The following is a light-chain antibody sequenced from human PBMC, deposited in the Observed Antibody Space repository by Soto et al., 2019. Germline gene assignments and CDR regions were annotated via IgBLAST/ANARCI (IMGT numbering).Light chain of an antibody. V-gene: IGKV3-20*01. CDR3: QQYGGVPFT. J-gene: IGKJ4*01. CDR2: VAS. CDR1: QSVTDNY. Sequence: EVVLTQSPGTLSLSPGERATLSCRASQSVTDNYLAWYQQKPGQAPRLLIYVASSRATGIPDRFSGSGSGTDFTLTISRLEPEDLAVYYCQQYGGVPFTFGGGAKVEIK.